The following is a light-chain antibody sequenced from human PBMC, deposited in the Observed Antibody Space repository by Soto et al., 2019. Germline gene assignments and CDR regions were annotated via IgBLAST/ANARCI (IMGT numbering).Light chain of an antibody. CDR1: QTISSW. Sequence: DIQMTQSPSTLSGSVGDRVTITCRASQTISSWLAWYQQKPEKAPKLLIYKASTLKSGVPSRFSGSGSGTEFTLTISSLQPDDFATYYCQHYNSYSEAFGQGTKVHIK. V-gene: IGKV1-5*03. J-gene: IGKJ1*01. CDR3: QHYNSYSEA. CDR2: KAS.